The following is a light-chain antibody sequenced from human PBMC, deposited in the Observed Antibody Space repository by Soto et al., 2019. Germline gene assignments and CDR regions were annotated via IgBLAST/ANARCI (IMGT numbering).Light chain of an antibody. Sequence: PGERVTLSCRASQSVSSSYLTWYQQKPGQAPRLLIYGAPTRATSIPARFSGSGSGTDFTLTISSLQPEDFAVYYCQQDYNLPLTFGGGTKVDNK. CDR2: GAP. CDR3: QQDYNLPLT. J-gene: IGKJ4*01. CDR1: QSVSSSY. V-gene: IGKV3D-7*01.